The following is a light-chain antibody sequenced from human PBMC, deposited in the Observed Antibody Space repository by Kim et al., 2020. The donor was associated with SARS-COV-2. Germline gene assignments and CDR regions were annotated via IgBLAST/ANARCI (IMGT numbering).Light chain of an antibody. CDR3: QTWGTGILWV. J-gene: IGLJ3*02. V-gene: IGLV4-69*01. Sequence: TGTQGGGRSNCASAWHQWRTGKRARYVMDLISDGSHSKGGGIPDRFSGSSSGAARYLTISSLQYEDEADYYCQTWGTGILWVFGGGTQLTVL. CDR1: GGRSNCA. CDR2: LISDGSH.